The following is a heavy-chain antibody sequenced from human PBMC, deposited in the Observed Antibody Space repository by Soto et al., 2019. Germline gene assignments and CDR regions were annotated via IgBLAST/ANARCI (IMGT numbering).Heavy chain of an antibody. J-gene: IGHJ5*02. V-gene: IGHV4-31*03. Sequence: QVQLQESGPGLVKPSQTLSLTCTVSGGSISSGGYYWSWIRQHPGKGLEWIGYIYYSGSTYYNPSLKSRVTISVDTSKNPFSLKLSSVTAADTAVYYCAREFGVGYGSGGSCPPSNWFDPWGQGTLVTVSS. CDR2: IYYSGST. CDR1: GGSISSGGYY. D-gene: IGHD2-15*01. CDR3: AREFGVGYGSGGSCPPSNWFDP.